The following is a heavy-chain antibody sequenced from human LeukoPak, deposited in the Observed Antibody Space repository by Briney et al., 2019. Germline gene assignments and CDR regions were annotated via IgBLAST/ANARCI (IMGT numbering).Heavy chain of an antibody. Sequence: SETLSLTCTVSGGSISSGGYYWSWIRQHPGKGLEWIGYIYYSGSTYYNPSLKSRVTISVDTSKNQFSLKLSSVTAADTAVYYCARGGIVVVPAATELRYYYYGMDVWGQGTTVTVSS. V-gene: IGHV4-31*03. D-gene: IGHD2-2*01. CDR2: IYYSGST. CDR1: GGSISSGGYY. CDR3: ARGGIVVVPAATELRYYYYGMDV. J-gene: IGHJ6*02.